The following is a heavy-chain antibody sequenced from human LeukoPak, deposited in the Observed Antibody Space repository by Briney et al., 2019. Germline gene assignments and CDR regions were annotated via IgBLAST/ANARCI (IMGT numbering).Heavy chain of an antibody. CDR3: AKAPYSSGWYYFDY. CDR2: ISWISGSI. V-gene: IGHV3-9*02. CDR1: GFTPYDYA. Sequence: GGSPRLSCAASGFTPYDYAMHSGREAPGKGLEWVSGISWISGSIGYADSVEGRFTISRDNAKNSLYLQMNSLRAEGTALYYCAKAPYSSGWYYFDYWGKGTLVTVSS. D-gene: IGHD6-19*01. J-gene: IGHJ4*02.